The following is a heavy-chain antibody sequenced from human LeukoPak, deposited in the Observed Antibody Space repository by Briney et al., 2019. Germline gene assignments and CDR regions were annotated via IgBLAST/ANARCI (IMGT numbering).Heavy chain of an antibody. CDR2: IYYSGST. D-gene: IGHD4-17*01. CDR1: GGSISSYY. Sequence: SETLSLTCTVSGGSISSYYWSWIRQPPGKGLEWIGYIYYSGSTNYNPSLKSRVTISVDTSKNQFSLKLSSVTAADTAVYYCASMIYGDYVDYWGQRTLVTVSS. J-gene: IGHJ4*02. CDR3: ASMIYGDYVDY. V-gene: IGHV4-59*01.